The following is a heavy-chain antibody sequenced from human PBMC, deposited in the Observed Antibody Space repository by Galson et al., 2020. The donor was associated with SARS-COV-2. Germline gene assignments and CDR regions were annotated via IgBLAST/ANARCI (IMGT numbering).Heavy chain of an antibody. Sequence: GESLKTSFVTSGFTFNTCAMHLVRQAPGKGPEWVAMIWFDGINQYYTDPVRGRFTISRDTSKNTLFLQMNSLKGEDTAVYYCTRGPPGSGWAVHDWGQGTLVTVSS. CDR2: IWFDGINQ. CDR3: TRGPPGSGWAVHD. CDR1: GFTFNTCA. V-gene: IGHV3-33*01. D-gene: IGHD6-19*01. J-gene: IGHJ1*01.